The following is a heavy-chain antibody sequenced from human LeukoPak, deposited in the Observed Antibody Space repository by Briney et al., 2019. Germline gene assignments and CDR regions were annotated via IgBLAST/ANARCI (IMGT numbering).Heavy chain of an antibody. CDR2: LPPDELDI. V-gene: IGHV3-74*01. Sequence: GGSLRLSCAASGFIFSSYAMGWVRQAPGKGLEWVSRLPPDELDIIYADSVKGRLTVSRDNSKHTVYLQINNLRAEDTAVYYCVGTIASRGSEYWGQGALVTVSS. D-gene: IGHD6-6*01. CDR1: GFIFSSYA. CDR3: VGTIASRGSEY. J-gene: IGHJ4*02.